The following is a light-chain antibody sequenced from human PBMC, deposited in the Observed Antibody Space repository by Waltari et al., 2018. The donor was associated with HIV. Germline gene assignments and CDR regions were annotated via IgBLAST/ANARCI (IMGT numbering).Light chain of an antibody. CDR2: DVT. CDR3: SSYAGSSMSYA. V-gene: IGLV2-8*01. CDR1: RSDVGAFKS. J-gene: IGLJ1*01. Sequence: QSALTHPPSTSGSPDQPVPIPCTCARSDVGAFKSSPSYQPPPGKAPKLFIYDVTKRPSGVPDRFFGSKFGNTASLTVDGLQAEDEAHYYCSSYAGSSMSYAFGTGTKVTVL.